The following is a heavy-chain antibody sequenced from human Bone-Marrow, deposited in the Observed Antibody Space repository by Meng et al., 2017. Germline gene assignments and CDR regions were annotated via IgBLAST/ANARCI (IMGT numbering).Heavy chain of an antibody. CDR1: GGSFSDYY. CDR2: INHSGST. CDR3: ARGPTTMAHDFDY. J-gene: IGHJ4*02. V-gene: IGHV4-34*01. Sequence: SETLSLTCVVSGGSFSDYYWSRIRQPPGKGLEWIGEINHSGSTNYNPSLESRATISVDTSQNHLSLKLSSVTAADSAVYYCARGPTTMAHDFDYWGQGTLVTVSS. D-gene: IGHD4-11*01.